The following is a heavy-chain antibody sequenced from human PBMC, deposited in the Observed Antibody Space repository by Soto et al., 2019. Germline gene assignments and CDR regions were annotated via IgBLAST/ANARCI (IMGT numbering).Heavy chain of an antibody. D-gene: IGHD6-19*01. CDR2: ITTYNGNR. CDR1: GYTFKNYG. V-gene: IGHV1-18*01. CDR3: ARDAQPKGVAADGASDY. Sequence: QVPLVQSGPEVKNPGASVKVSCKASGYTFKNYGIKWVRQAPGQGLEWVGWITTYNGNRYSAEKFQGRVTMTTDTSTSTTYMALKSLTSDDTGVYYCARDAQPKGVAADGASDYWGQGTLVTVSS. J-gene: IGHJ4*02.